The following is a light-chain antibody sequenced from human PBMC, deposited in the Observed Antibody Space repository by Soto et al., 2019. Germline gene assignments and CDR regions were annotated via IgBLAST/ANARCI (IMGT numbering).Light chain of an antibody. Sequence: DIVITQFPDTLSLSPGERATLSCRASQSVSSSSLAWYQQKRGQAPRLLIHGASSRATGIPDRFSGSGSGTDFTLTISRLEPEDFAVYYCQQYSSSPRTFGQGTKVNIK. CDR3: QQYSSSPRT. V-gene: IGKV3-20*01. J-gene: IGKJ1*01. CDR1: QSVSSSS. CDR2: GAS.